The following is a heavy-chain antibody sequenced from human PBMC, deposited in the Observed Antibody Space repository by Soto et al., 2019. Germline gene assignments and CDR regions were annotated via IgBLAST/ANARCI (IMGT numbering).Heavy chain of an antibody. CDR3: ARDSHRYGSSWKNWFDP. CDR1: GYTFTSYG. D-gene: IGHD6-13*01. Sequence: ASVKVSCKASGYTFTSYGISWVRQAPGQGLEWMGWISAYNGNTNYAQKLQGRVTMTTDTSTSTAYMELRSLRSDDTAVYYCARDSHRYGSSWKNWFDPWGQGTLVTVSS. J-gene: IGHJ5*02. CDR2: ISAYNGNT. V-gene: IGHV1-18*01.